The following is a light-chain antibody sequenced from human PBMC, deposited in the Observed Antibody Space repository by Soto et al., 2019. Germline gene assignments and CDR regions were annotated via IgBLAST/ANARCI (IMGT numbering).Light chain of an antibody. J-gene: IGKJ5*01. CDR1: QSISSY. CDR2: AAS. V-gene: IGKV1-39*01. Sequence: DIQMTQSPSSLSAFVGDRVTITCRASQSISSYLSWYQQKPGKAPKLLIYAASSLQSGVPSRFSGSGYGTDFTLTISSLQPEDFATYYCQQTYSPLEGAFGQGTRLEIK. CDR3: QQTYSPLEGA.